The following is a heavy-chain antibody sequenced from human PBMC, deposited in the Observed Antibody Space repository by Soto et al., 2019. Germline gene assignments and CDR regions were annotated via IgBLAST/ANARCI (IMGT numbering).Heavy chain of an antibody. CDR3: AKVDGFLWFELDS. V-gene: IGHV3-23*01. J-gene: IGHJ4*02. D-gene: IGHD3-10*01. CDR1: GFTFSSFA. CDR2: ISASGDGT. Sequence: EVQLLESGGGLVQPGGSLRLSCAASGFTFSSFAMSWVRQAPGKGLEWVSAISASGDGTYYADYVKGRFTISRDNSKNTLYLQMSSLRAEDTAVYYCAKVDGFLWFELDSWGQGTLVTVSS.